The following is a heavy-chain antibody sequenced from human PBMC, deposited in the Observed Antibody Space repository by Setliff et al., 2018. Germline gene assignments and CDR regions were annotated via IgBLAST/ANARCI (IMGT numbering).Heavy chain of an antibody. CDR1: GGSITSYY. Sequence: SETLSLTCSVSGGSITSYYWSWIRQPPGNGLEYIGYIYYSGSTNSNPSLKSRVTISVDTSKNQFSLKLSSVTAADTAVYYCARHHAQDYSDSSGYYYEDWYFDLWGRGTLVTVSS. CDR3: ARHHAQDYSDSSGYYYEDWYFDL. J-gene: IGHJ2*01. V-gene: IGHV4-59*08. CDR2: IYYSGST. D-gene: IGHD3-22*01.